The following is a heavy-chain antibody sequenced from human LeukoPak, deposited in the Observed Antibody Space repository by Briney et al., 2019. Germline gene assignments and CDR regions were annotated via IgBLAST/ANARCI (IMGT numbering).Heavy chain of an antibody. CDR1: GFPFSAYD. CDR3: VRGALPGDNWYFDL. J-gene: IGHJ2*01. Sequence: GGSLRLSCATSGFPFSAYDMHWVRQAPGKGLEWVSAFGSAGDTYYPGAVMCRFTISRDYAKNSLFLQMNSLPAGDTAVYFCVRGALPGDNWYFDLWGRGTLVTVSS. CDR2: FGSAGDT. V-gene: IGHV3-13*01.